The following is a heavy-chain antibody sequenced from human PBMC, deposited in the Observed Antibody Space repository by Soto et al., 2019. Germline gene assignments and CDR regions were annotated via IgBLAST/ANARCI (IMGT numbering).Heavy chain of an antibody. CDR3: ARDSTSIYGMDV. CDR1: GGSISSGGYY. D-gene: IGHD2-2*01. Sequence: QVQLQESGPGLVKPSQTLSLTCTVSGGSISSGGYYWSWIRQHPGKGLEWIGYIYYSGSTYYNPALKRRVTISVDTSKNQFSLKLSSVTAADTAVYYCARDSTSIYGMDVWGQGTTVTVSS. J-gene: IGHJ6*02. V-gene: IGHV4-31*03. CDR2: IYYSGST.